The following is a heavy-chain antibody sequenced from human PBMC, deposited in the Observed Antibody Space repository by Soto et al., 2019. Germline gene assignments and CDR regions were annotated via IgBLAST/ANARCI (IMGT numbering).Heavy chain of an antibody. J-gene: IGHJ4*02. V-gene: IGHV3-23*01. Sequence: GGSLRLSCAASGFTFSSYAMRWVRQAPGKGLEWVSAISGSGGSTYYADSVKGRFTISRDNSKNTLYLQMNSLRAEDSAVYYCAKAPAQSAAACIERPFRGNYDYWGQGTLVTVSS. CDR1: GFTFSSYA. CDR3: AKAPAQSAAACIERPFRGNYDY. CDR2: ISGSGGST. D-gene: IGHD6-13*01.